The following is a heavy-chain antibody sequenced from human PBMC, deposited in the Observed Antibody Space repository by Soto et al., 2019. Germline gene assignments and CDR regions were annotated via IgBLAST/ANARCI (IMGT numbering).Heavy chain of an antibody. Sequence: SETLSLTCTVSGGSISSSSYYWGWIRQPPGKGLEWIVSIYYSGSTYYNPSLKSRVTISVDTSKNQFYLKLSSVTAADTDVYYCAGIMATIAHFDSWGQRTLVTVSS. V-gene: IGHV4-39*01. CDR1: GGSISSSSYY. D-gene: IGHD5-12*01. CDR3: AGIMATIAHFDS. CDR2: IYYSGST. J-gene: IGHJ4*02.